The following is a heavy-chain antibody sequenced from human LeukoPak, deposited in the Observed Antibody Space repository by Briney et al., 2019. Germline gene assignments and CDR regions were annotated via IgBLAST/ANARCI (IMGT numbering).Heavy chain of an antibody. CDR1: GYTFTGYY. J-gene: IGHJ4*02. CDR2: INPNSGGT. V-gene: IGHV1-2*02. Sequence: ASVTVSCKASGYTFTGYYMHWVRQAPGQGLEWMGWINPNSGGTNYAQKFQGRVTMIRDTSISTAYMELSRLRSDDTAVYYCAREAAAAGLLGYWGQGTLVTVSS. D-gene: IGHD6-13*01. CDR3: AREAAAAGLLGY.